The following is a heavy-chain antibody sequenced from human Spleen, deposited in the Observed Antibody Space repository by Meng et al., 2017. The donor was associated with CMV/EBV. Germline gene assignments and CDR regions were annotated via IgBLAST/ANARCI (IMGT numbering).Heavy chain of an antibody. CDR2: IYYSGST. CDR1: GGSISSSSNY. D-gene: IGHD6-13*01. CDR3: ARLQLSSWYTDPSWYFDL. V-gene: IGHV4-61*05. Sequence: GSLRLSCTVSGGSISSSSNYWGWIRQPPGKGLEWIGYIYYSGSTNYNPSLKSRVTISVDTSKNQFSLKLSSVTAADTAVYYCARLQLSSWYTDPSWYFDLWGRGTLVTVSS. J-gene: IGHJ2*01.